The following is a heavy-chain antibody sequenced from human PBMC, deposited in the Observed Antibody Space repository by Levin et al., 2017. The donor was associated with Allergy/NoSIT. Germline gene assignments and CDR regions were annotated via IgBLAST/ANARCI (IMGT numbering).Heavy chain of an antibody. D-gene: IGHD3-16*01. CDR3: ARGSSMGY. V-gene: IGHV3-53*01. CDR1: GFTVSSNY. J-gene: IGHJ4*02. Sequence: GESLKISCAASGFTVSSNYMSWVRQAPGKGLEWVSVIYSGGSTYYADSVKGRFTISRDNSKNTLYLQMNSLRAEDTAVYYCARGSSMGYWGQGTLVTVSS. CDR2: IYSGGST.